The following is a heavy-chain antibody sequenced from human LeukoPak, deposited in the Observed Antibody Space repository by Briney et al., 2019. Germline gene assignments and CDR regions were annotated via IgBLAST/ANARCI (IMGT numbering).Heavy chain of an antibody. J-gene: IGHJ6*02. CDR2: MNPNSGNT. Sequence: ASVKVSCKASGYTFTSYDINWVRQATGQGLEWMGWMNPNSGNTGYAQKFQGRVTMTRNTSISTAYMELSSLRPEDTAVYYCARSPSYYDFWSGYYYYYGMDVWGQGTTVTVSS. D-gene: IGHD3-3*01. CDR3: ARSPSYYDFWSGYYYYYGMDV. V-gene: IGHV1-8*01. CDR1: GYTFTSYD.